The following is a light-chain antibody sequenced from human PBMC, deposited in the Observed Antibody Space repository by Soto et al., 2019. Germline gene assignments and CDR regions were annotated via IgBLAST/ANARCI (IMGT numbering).Light chain of an antibody. CDR2: GAS. J-gene: IGKJ1*01. Sequence: EIVMTQSPATLSVSPGERATLSCRASQSVSSNLAWYQQKPGQAPMLLIYGASTRSTGIPARFSGSGSGTEYTLTISSLQSADFSVYYCKQYNNWPPWTFGQGTKVEIK. V-gene: IGKV3-15*01. CDR1: QSVSSN. CDR3: KQYNNWPPWT.